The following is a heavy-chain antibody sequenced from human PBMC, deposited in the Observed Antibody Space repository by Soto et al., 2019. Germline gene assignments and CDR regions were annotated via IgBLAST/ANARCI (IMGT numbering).Heavy chain of an antibody. CDR1: GYTFTSYA. CDR3: ARDPQWLQEGYYYYYYMDV. Sequence: QVQLVQSGAEVKKPGASVKVSCKASGYTFTSYAMHWVRQAPGQRLEWMGWINAGNGNTKYSQKFQGRVTITRDTSASTAYMELSSLRSDDTAVYYCARDPQWLQEGYYYYYYMDVWGKGTTVTVSS. CDR2: INAGNGNT. V-gene: IGHV1-3*01. D-gene: IGHD6-19*01. J-gene: IGHJ6*03.